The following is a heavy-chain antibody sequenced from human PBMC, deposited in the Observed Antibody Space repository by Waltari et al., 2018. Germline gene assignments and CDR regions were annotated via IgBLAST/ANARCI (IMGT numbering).Heavy chain of an antibody. Sequence: EEQLLESGGGLVQPGGSLRLSCATLGFSFRNSWMDWVRQAPGKGLEWVANIAPDGSEKYSVDSVKGRFTVSRDNAKNSLYLQMNNLRAEDTAVYYCSRSLDAWGQGTTITVSS. V-gene: IGHV3-7*01. J-gene: IGHJ6*02. CDR2: IAPDGSEK. CDR3: SRSLDA. CDR1: GFSFRNSW.